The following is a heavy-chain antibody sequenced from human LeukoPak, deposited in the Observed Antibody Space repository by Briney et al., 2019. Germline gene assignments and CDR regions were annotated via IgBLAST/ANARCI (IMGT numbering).Heavy chain of an antibody. D-gene: IGHD6-13*01. Sequence: SGGSLRLSCAASGFTFSSYAMSWVRQAPGKGLEWVSAISGSGGSTYYADSVKGRFTISRDNSKNTLYLQMNSLRAEDTAVYYCAKDRRLNLAAAGTGSRSWGQGTLVTVSS. CDR2: ISGSGGST. V-gene: IGHV3-23*01. CDR3: AKDRRLNLAAAGTGSRS. J-gene: IGHJ4*02. CDR1: GFTFSSYA.